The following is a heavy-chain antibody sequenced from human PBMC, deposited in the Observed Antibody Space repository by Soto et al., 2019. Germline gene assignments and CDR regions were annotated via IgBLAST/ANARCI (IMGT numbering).Heavy chain of an antibody. Sequence: TLSLTCTVSGGSISGEGYYWSWFRQLPGKGLEWIGDIDYIGSTYYNSSLQSRLIISGDASKNQFSLNISSVTAADTALSSCERGKGYSDGTYYFDDWGQGTLVTFSS. CDR3: ERGKGYSDGTYYFDD. D-gene: IGHD5-18*01. CDR1: GGSISGEGYY. J-gene: IGHJ4*02. V-gene: IGHV4-31*03. CDR2: IDYIGST.